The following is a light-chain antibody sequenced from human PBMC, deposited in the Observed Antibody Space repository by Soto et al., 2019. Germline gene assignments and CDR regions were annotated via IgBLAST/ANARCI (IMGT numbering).Light chain of an antibody. V-gene: IGKV3-11*01. J-gene: IGKJ1*01. CDR3: QHRYIWPWT. Sequence: EIVLTQSPATLPLSPGERATLSCRASQSFSTYLAWYQQKPGQAPRLLIYDTSKRATGIPARFSGSGSGTDFTLTINSLEPEDFAMYYCQHRYIWPWTFGQGTKVEIK. CDR2: DTS. CDR1: QSFSTY.